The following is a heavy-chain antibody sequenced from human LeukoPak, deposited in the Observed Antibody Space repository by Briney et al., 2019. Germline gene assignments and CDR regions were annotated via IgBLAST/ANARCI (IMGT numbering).Heavy chain of an antibody. CDR2: IYTSWST. V-gene: IGHV4-59*10. CDR3: AGGKYYFDY. J-gene: IGHJ4*02. CDR1: GGSFSGYY. Sequence: SETLSLTCAVYGGSFSGYYWSWIRQPAGKGLEWIGRIYTSWSTNYNPSLKSRVTMSVDTSKNQFSLKLSSVTAADTAVYYCAGGKYYFDYWGQGTLVTVSS.